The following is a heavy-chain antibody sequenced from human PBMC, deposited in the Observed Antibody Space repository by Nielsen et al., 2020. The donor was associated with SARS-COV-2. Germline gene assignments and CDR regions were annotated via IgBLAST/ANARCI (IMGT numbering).Heavy chain of an antibody. CDR1: GFSFSTYA. Sequence: GESLKISCAASGFSFSTYAMHWVRQAPGKGLEWVAVMSYDGNIQYYADSVKGRFTISRDNSKNTLYLQMNSLRAEDTAVYYCATTGTMVYWGQGTLVTVSS. V-gene: IGHV3-30-3*01. CDR3: ATTGTMVY. CDR2: MSYDGNIQ. J-gene: IGHJ4*02. D-gene: IGHD1-1*01.